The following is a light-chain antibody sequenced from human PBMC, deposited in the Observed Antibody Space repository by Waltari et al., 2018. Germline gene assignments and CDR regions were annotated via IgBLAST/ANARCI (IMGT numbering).Light chain of an antibody. V-gene: IGKV1-39*01. CDR2: ASS. J-gene: IGKJ2*01. CDR3: RRSYSTPHT. Sequence: DIQMTQSPSSLSASVGDRVTIPCRASQSISSYLNWYQQKPGKAPKLLFYASSSLQSGVPSRFSGRRAGTDVTLTISILRPEDVATYYCRRSYSTPHTFGQGTKMEIK. CDR1: QSISSY.